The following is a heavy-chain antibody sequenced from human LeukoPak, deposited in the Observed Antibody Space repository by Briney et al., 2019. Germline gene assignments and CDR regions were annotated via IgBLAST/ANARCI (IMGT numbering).Heavy chain of an antibody. D-gene: IGHD1-14*01. CDR2: SDPEDGET. Sequence: ASVKVSCKVSGYTLTELSMHWVRQAPGKGLEWMGGSDPEDGETIYAQKFQGRVTMTEDTSTDTAYMELSSLRSEDTAVYYCATDLGSRPEGYYFDYWGQGTLVTVSS. V-gene: IGHV1-24*01. J-gene: IGHJ4*02. CDR3: ATDLGSRPEGYYFDY. CDR1: GYTLTELS.